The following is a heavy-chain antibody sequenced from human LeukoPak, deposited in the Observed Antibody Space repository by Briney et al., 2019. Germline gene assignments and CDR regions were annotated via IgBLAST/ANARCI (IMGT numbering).Heavy chain of an antibody. V-gene: IGHV3-30*14. Sequence: PGRSLRLSCAASGFTFSSYAMHWVRQAPGKGLEWVAVISYDGSNKYYADSVKGRFTISRDNSKNTLYLQMNSLRAEDTAVYYCARTVVPAATDWYFDLWGRGTLVTVSS. J-gene: IGHJ2*01. D-gene: IGHD2-2*01. CDR1: GFTFSSYA. CDR3: ARTVVPAATDWYFDL. CDR2: ISYDGSNK.